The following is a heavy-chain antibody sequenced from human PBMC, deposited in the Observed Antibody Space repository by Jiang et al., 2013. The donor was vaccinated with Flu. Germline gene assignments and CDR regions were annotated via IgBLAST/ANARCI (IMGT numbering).Heavy chain of an antibody. D-gene: IGHD2-15*01. CDR3: AAATMTPYGMDV. J-gene: IGHJ6*02. Sequence: GPGLVKPSETLSLTCTVSGGSISSYYCNWIRQPPGKGLEWVGYSFHIGTTNYNPSLKSRVTISLDTSKNQFSLKLSSVTAADTAVYYCAAATMTPYGMDVWGQGTTVTVSS. CDR2: SFHIGTT. V-gene: IGHV4-59*08. CDR1: GGSISSYY.